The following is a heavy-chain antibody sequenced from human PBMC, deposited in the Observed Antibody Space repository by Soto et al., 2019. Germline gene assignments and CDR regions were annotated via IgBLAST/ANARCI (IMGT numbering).Heavy chain of an antibody. V-gene: IGHV3-23*01. Sequence: GGSLRLSCAASGFTFSSYAMSWVRQAPGKGLEWVSAISGSGGSTYYADSVKGRFTISRDNSKNTLYLQMNSLRAEDTAVYYCAKQLYRIVAGPAEYFQHWGQGTLVTVSS. CDR3: AKQLYRIVAGPAEYFQH. D-gene: IGHD6-19*01. J-gene: IGHJ1*01. CDR1: GFTFSSYA. CDR2: ISGSGGST.